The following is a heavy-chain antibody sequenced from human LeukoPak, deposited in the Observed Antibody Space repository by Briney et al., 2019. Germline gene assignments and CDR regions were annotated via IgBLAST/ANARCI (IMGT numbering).Heavy chain of an antibody. CDR2: ISSSSSYI. V-gene: IGHV3-21*01. CDR3: ARASPEYSNYGEDNWFDP. D-gene: IGHD4-11*01. CDR1: GFTFSSYS. J-gene: IGHJ5*02. Sequence: GESLKISCAASGFTFSSYSMNWVRQAPGKGLEWVSSISSSSSYIHYADSVKGRFTIYRDNAKNSMCLQMNSLRAEDTAVYYCARASPEYSNYGEDNWFDPWGQGTLVTVSS.